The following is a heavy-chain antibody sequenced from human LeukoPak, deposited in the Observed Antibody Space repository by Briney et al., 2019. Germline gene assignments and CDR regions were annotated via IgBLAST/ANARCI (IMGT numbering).Heavy chain of an antibody. Sequence: SETLSLTCTVSGGSISSYFWSWIRQPPGKGLEWIGYIYYSGSTNYNPSLKSRVTISVDTSKNQFSLKLSSVTAADTAVYYCARVFSYPLRAPFDPWGQGTLVTVSS. J-gene: IGHJ5*02. V-gene: IGHV4-59*01. CDR2: IYYSGST. CDR1: GGSISSYF. D-gene: IGHD3-3*01. CDR3: ARVFSYPLRAPFDP.